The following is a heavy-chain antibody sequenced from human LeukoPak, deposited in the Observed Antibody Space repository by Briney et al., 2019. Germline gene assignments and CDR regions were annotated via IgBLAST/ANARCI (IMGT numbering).Heavy chain of an antibody. CDR2: INHSGST. Sequence: PSETLSLTCAVYGGSFSGYYWTWIRQPPGKGLEWIGEINHSGSTNYNPSLKSRVTISVDTSNKQFSLKLTSVTAADTAVYYCARGLWVRGGYYFDYWGQGTLVTVSS. D-gene: IGHD3-10*01. CDR1: GGSFSGYY. J-gene: IGHJ4*02. V-gene: IGHV4-34*01. CDR3: ARGLWVRGGYYFDY.